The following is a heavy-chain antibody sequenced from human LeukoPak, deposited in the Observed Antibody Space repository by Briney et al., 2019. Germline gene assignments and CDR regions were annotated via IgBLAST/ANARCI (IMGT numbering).Heavy chain of an antibody. J-gene: IGHJ6*02. CDR1: GYTFTSYG. V-gene: IGHV1-18*01. CDR2: ISAYNGNT. D-gene: IGHD6-13*01. CDR3: ARFLGFSSSWYGYYYYGMDV. Sequence: ASVKVSCTASGYTFTSYGISWVRQAPGQGLEWMGWISAYNGNTNYAQKLQGRVTMTTDTSTSTAYMELRSLRSDDTAVYYCARFLGFSSSWYGYYYYGMDVWGQGTTVTVPS.